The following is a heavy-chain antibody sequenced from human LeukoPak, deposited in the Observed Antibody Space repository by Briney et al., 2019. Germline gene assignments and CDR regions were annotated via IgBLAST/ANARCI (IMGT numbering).Heavy chain of an antibody. CDR2: ISSDSGTI. Sequence: PGGSLRLSCGASGLTFSTYSMNWVRKAPGKGLEWVSYISSDSGTIYYADSVKGRFTISRDNAKNSLYLQMNSLRAEDTAVYYCARAAQPGFDPWGQGTLVTVSS. CDR3: ARAAQPGFDP. J-gene: IGHJ5*02. D-gene: IGHD1-14*01. CDR1: GLTFSTYS. V-gene: IGHV3-48*01.